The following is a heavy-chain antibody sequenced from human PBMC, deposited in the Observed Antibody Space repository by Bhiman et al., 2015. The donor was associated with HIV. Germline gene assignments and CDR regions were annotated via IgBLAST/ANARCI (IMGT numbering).Heavy chain of an antibody. J-gene: IGHJ5*02. V-gene: IGHV3-21*01. CDR3: ARDPGGEGWFDP. Sequence: EVQLVESGGGVVQPGGSLRLSCAASGFTFGSYWMSWVRQAPGKGLEWVSSISSSSSDIYYSDSLKGRFTISRDNAKNSLYLQMNSLRAEDTAVYYCARDPGGEGWFDPWGQGTLVTVSS. CDR2: ISSSSSDI. CDR1: GFTFGSYW. D-gene: IGHD3-16*01.